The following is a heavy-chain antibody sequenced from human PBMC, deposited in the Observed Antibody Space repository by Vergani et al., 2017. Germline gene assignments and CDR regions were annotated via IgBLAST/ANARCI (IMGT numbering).Heavy chain of an antibody. Sequence: QVQLVQSGAEVKKPGSSVKVSCKASGGTFSSYAISWVRQAPGQGLEWMGRIITILGTANYAQKFQGRVTITADESTSTAYMERSSLRSEDTAVYYCARAHDYGDYDAFDIWGQGTMVTVAS. CDR1: GGTFSSYA. CDR3: ARAHDYGDYDAFDI. CDR2: IITILGTA. V-gene: IGHV1-69*11. J-gene: IGHJ3*02. D-gene: IGHD4-17*01.